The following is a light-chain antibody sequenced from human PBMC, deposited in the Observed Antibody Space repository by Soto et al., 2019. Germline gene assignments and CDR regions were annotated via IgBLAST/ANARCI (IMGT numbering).Light chain of an antibody. J-gene: IGLJ1*01. CDR3: SSYTSSITYV. CDR2: DVS. Sequence: QSVLTQPASVSGSPGQSITISCTGTSSDVGGYHYVSWYQQYPGKAPKVMIYDVSNRPSGVSNRFSGSKSGTTASLTISGLQAEDEADYYCSSYTSSITYVFGTVTKLTVL. V-gene: IGLV2-14*01. CDR1: SSDVGGYHY.